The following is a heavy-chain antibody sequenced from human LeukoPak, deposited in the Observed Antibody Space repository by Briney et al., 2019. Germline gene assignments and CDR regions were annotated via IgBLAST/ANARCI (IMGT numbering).Heavy chain of an antibody. V-gene: IGHV4-4*07. J-gene: IGHJ5*02. CDR1: GGSISSYF. CDR3: AREGQSTSPRQFDP. Sequence: SETLSLTCTVSGGSISSYFWSWIRQPAGKGLEWIGRIYTSGSTNYNPSLKSRITMSVDTSKNQFSLNLPSVTAADTAIYYCAREGQSTSPRQFDPWGQGTLVTVSS. CDR2: IYTSGST.